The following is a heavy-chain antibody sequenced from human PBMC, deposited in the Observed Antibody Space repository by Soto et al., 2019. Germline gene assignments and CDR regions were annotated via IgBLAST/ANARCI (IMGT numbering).Heavy chain of an antibody. CDR2: ISAYNGNT. CDR1: GYTFTSYA. Sequence: ASVKVSCKASGYTFTSYAISWVRQAPGQGLEWMGWISAYNGNTYYAQKLQGRVTMTTDTSTSTAYMELRSLRSDDTAVYYCAGYDTILGNYEVDYWGQGTLVTVSS. J-gene: IGHJ4*02. D-gene: IGHD1-7*01. CDR3: AGYDTILGNYEVDY. V-gene: IGHV1-18*04.